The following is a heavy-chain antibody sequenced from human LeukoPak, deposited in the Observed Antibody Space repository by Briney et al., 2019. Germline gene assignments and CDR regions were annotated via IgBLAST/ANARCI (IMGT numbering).Heavy chain of an antibody. J-gene: IGHJ4*02. CDR2: ISPDGDNE. D-gene: IGHD6-13*01. CDR3: AKDGPYTSSFDY. Sequence: PGGSLRLSCAASGLSFSSYGMHWVRQGPGKGLEWVAAISPDGDNEYYADSVKGRITISRDNSKNTLYLQMNSLTTDDTAVYYCAKDGPYTSSFDYWGQGTLVTDSS. CDR1: GLSFSSYG. V-gene: IGHV3-30*18.